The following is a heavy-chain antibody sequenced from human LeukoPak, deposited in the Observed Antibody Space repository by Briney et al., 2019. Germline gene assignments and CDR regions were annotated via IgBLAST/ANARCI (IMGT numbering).Heavy chain of an antibody. J-gene: IGHJ6*02. V-gene: IGHV4-31*03. CDR2: IYYSGST. CDR3: ARDFRYSSSWGYYYGMDV. D-gene: IGHD6-13*01. Sequence: SETLSLTCTVSGGSISSGGYYWRWIRQHPGKGLEWIGYIYYSGSTYYNPSLKSRVTISIDTSKNQFSLKLSSVTAADTAVYYCARDFRYSSSWGYYYGMDVWGQGTTVTVSS. CDR1: GGSISSGGYY.